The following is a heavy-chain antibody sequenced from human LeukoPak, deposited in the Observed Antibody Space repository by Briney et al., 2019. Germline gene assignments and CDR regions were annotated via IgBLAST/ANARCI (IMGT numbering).Heavy chain of an antibody. CDR2: INNDASRT. CDR3: ASDGAYAMAV. CDR1: GSAFSRSW. J-gene: IGHJ6*02. D-gene: IGHD1-26*01. V-gene: IGHV3-74*01. Sequence: GGSLRLSCAASGSAFSRSWIHWVRQAPGKGLVWVSHINNDASRTTYADSVRGRFTISRDNDKNTVSLQMNSLRAEDTAVYYCASDGAYAMAVWGQGTTVTVSS.